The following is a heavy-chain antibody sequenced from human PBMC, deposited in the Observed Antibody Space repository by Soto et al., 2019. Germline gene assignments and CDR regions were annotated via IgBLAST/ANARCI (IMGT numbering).Heavy chain of an antibody. CDR1: GYTFTDYY. V-gene: IGHV1-2*04. D-gene: IGHD1-1*01. CDR3: ARGSPTTTPFDY. J-gene: IGHJ4*02. CDR2: INTNNGGT. Sequence: QVQLVQSGADLKKPGASVKVSCKASGYTFTDYYMHWVRQAPGQGLEWMGWINTNNGGTSYAQKFEGWVTMTRDTSISTAYMEVRRLTSDDTAVYYCARGSPTTTPFDYWGQGTLVTVSS.